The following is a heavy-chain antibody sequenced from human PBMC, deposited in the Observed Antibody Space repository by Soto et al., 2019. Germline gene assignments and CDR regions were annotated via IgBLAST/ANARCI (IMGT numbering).Heavy chain of an antibody. J-gene: IGHJ6*02. V-gene: IGHV4-4*07. D-gene: IGHD3-22*01. CDR1: GGSISSYY. Sequence: QVQLQESGPGLVKPSETLSLTCTVSGGSISSYYWSWIRQPAGKGLEWIGRIYTSGSTNYNPSLNGRVTMYVDTSTNQFSLKLSSVTAADTAVYYCARDRREYYDSSGYYYRGYYYYGMDVWGQGTTVTVSS. CDR2: IYTSGST. CDR3: ARDRREYYDSSGYYYRGYYYYGMDV.